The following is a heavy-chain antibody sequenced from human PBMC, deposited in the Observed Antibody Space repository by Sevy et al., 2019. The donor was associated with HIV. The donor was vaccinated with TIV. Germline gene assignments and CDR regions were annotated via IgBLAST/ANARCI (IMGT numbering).Heavy chain of an antibody. CDR1: GFTFSSYW. J-gene: IGHJ6*02. D-gene: IGHD2-2*01. CDR3: ARVECSSTSCYRWRNYYYGMDV. V-gene: IGHV3-7*01. Sequence: GGSLRLSCAPSGFTFSSYWMSWVRQAPGKGLEWVANIKRDGSEKYYVDSVKGRFTISRDNAKNSLYLQMNSLRAEDTAVYYCARVECSSTSCYRWRNYYYGMDVWGQGTTVTVSS. CDR2: IKRDGSEK.